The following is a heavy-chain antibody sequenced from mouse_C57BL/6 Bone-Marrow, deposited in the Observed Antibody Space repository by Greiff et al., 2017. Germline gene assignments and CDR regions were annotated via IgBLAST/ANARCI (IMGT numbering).Heavy chain of an antibody. V-gene: IGHV1-69*01. J-gene: IGHJ3*01. CDR3: ARPYYSNYEGFAY. D-gene: IGHD2-5*01. CDR2: IDPSDSYT. CDR1: GYTFTSYW. Sequence: QVQLQQPGAELVMPGASVKLSCKASGYTFTSYWMHWVKQRPGQGLAWIGEIDPSDSYTNYNQKFKGKSTLTVDKSSSTAYMQLSSLTSEDSAVYYCARPYYSNYEGFAYWGQGTLVTVSA.